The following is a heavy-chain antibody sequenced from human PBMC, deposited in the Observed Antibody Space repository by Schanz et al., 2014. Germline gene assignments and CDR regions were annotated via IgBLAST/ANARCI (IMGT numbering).Heavy chain of an antibody. CDR1: GFTFSDYY. CDR2: ISGTTTYT. D-gene: IGHD6-13*01. CDR3: AREQIVATAGLVDY. V-gene: IGHV3-11*05. J-gene: IGHJ4*01. Sequence: QVQLVESGGGLVKPGGSLKLSCAASGFTFSDYYMSWIRQAPGKGLEWVSYISGTTTYTNYAGSTKGRFAITRDNAKNSLRLQTNGLAAEDTAMYHCAREQIVATAGLVDYWGHGTLVTVSS.